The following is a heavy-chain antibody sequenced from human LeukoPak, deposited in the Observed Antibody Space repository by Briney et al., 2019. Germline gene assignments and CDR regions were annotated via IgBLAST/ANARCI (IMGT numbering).Heavy chain of an antibody. CDR2: IIPIFGTA. CDR1: GGTFSSYA. D-gene: IGHD3-9*01. J-gene: IGHJ6*02. CDR3: AREDILTGYNYYYYGMDV. V-gene: IGHV1-69*01. Sequence: ASVKVSCKASGGTFSSYAISWVRQAPGQGLEWMGGIIPIFGTANYAQKFQGRVTITADESTSTAYMELSSLRSEGTAVYYCAREDILTGYNYYYYGMDVWGQGTTVTVSS.